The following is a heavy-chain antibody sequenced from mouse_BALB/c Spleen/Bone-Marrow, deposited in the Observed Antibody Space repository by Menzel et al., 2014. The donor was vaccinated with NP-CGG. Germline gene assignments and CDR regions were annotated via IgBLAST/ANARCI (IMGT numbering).Heavy chain of an antibody. J-gene: IGHJ4*01. CDR3: ARGDYGSSYEGAMDY. Sequence: VQLQQSGAELARPGASVKLSCKASGYTFTSYWMQWAKQRPGQGLEWIGAIYPGDGDTRYTQKFKGKATLTADKSSSTAYMQLSSLASEDSAVYYCARGDYGSSYEGAMDYWGQGTSVTVSS. CDR2: IYPGDGDT. V-gene: IGHV1-87*01. D-gene: IGHD1-1*01. CDR1: GYTFTSYW.